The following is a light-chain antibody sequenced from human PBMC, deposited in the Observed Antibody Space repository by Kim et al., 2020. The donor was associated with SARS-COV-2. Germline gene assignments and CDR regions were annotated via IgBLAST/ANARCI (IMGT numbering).Light chain of an antibody. CDR2: GKN. J-gene: IGLJ1*01. V-gene: IGLV3-19*01. CDR3: NSRDSSGNHYV. Sequence: ALGQTVRITCQGDSLRSYYASWYQQKPGQAPVLVIYGKNNRPSGIPDRFSGSSSGNTASLTITGAQAEDGADYYCNSRDSSGNHYVFGTGTKVTVL. CDR1: SLRSYY.